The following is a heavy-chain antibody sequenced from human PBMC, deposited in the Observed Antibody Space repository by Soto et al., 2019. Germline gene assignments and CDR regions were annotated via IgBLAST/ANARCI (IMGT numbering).Heavy chain of an antibody. J-gene: IGHJ6*02. CDR2: ISGSGGST. CDR3: ARDHSYCSGSSCRPYYYYYGMDV. V-gene: IGHV3-23*01. CDR1: GFTFSSYA. Sequence: GGSLRLSCAASGFTFSSYAMSWVRQAPGKGLEWVSAISGSGGSTYYADSVKGRFTISRDNSKNTLYLQMNSLRAEDTAVYYCARDHSYCSGSSCRPYYYYYGMDVWGQGTTVTVSS. D-gene: IGHD2-15*01.